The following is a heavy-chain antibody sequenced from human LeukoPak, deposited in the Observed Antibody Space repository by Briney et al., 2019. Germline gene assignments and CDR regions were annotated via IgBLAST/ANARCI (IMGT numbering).Heavy chain of an antibody. V-gene: IGHV3-23*01. Sequence: PGGSLRLSCAPSGFTFSTYAMSWVRQAPGKGLEWVSLISGSGGSTYYADSVKGRFTISRDNGKNTLSLQMNSLRAEDTALYYCAKERLTTTTFDSWGRGTLVTVSS. CDR1: GFTFSTYA. CDR3: AKERLTTTTFDS. D-gene: IGHD4-11*01. CDR2: ISGSGGST. J-gene: IGHJ4*02.